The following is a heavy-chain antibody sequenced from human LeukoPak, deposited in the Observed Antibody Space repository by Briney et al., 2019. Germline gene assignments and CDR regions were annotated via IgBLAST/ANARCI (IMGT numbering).Heavy chain of an antibody. CDR3: ARHNYDYAAAFDF. Sequence: SETLSLTCTVSGGSISSYYWSWIRQPPGKGLEWIGYIYYSGSTNYNPSLKSRVTISVDTSKNQFSLKLSSVTAADTAVYYCARHNYDYAAAFDFWGQGTLVTVSS. CDR2: IYYSGST. CDR1: GGSISSYY. V-gene: IGHV4-59*08. J-gene: IGHJ4*02. D-gene: IGHD3-16*01.